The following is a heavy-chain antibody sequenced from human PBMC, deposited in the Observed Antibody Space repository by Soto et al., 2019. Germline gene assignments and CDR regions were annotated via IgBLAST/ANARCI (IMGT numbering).Heavy chain of an antibody. D-gene: IGHD3-3*01. V-gene: IGHV4-34*01. CDR3: ARDYDFWSGFSKADAFDI. J-gene: IGHJ3*02. CDR1: GGSFSGYY. Sequence: SETLSLTCAVYGGSFSGYYWSWIRQPPGKGLEWIGEINHSGSTNYNPSLKSRVTISVDTSKNQFSLKLSSATAADTAVYYCARDYDFWSGFSKADAFDIWGRGTMVTVS. CDR2: INHSGST.